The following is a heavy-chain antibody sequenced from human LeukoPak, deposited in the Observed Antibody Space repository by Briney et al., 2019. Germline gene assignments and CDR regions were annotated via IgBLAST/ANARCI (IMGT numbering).Heavy chain of an antibody. CDR2: ISAYNGNT. J-gene: IGHJ5*02. Sequence: GASVKVSCKASGYTSTSYGISWVRQAPGQGLEWMGWISAYNGNTNYAQKLQGRVTMTTDTSTSTAYMELRSLRSDDTAVYYCARDVPVLNSIAAAGTGVNWFDPWGQGTLVTVSS. CDR1: GYTSTSYG. CDR3: ARDVPVLNSIAAAGTGVNWFDP. D-gene: IGHD6-13*01. V-gene: IGHV1-18*01.